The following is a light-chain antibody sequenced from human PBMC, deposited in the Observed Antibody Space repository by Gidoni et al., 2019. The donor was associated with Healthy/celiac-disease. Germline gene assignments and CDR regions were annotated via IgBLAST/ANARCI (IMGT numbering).Light chain of an antibody. J-gene: IGKJ2*01. Sequence: DIQMTQSPSSLSASVGDRVTITCRASKGISNYLAWYQQKPGKVPKLLIYAASTLQSGVPSRFSGSGSGTDFTLTISSLQPEDVATYYCQKYNSAPRTFXQXTKLEIK. CDR3: QKYNSAPRT. CDR1: KGISNY. CDR2: AAS. V-gene: IGKV1-27*01.